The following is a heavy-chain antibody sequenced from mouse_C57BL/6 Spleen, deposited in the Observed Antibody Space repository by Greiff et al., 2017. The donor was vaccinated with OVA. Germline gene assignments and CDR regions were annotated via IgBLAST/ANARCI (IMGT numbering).Heavy chain of an antibody. D-gene: IGHD4-1*01. CDR2: IDPSDSNT. CDR1: GYTFTSYW. Sequence: QVQLQQPGAELVMPGASVKLSCKASGYTFTSYWMHWVKQRPGQGLEWIGEIDPSDSNTNYNQKFKGKSTLTRDKSSSTAYMQLSSLTSEDSAVYYCALGRGYFDVWGTGTTVTVSS. CDR3: ALGRGYFDV. J-gene: IGHJ1*03. V-gene: IGHV1-69*01.